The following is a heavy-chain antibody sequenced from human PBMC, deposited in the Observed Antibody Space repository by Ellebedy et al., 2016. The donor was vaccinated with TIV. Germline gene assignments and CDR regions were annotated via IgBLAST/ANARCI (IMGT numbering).Heavy chain of an antibody. CDR2: INPNSGGT. CDR1: GYTFTGYY. CDR3: ARGGIRAIVLMVYAIKGYYYGMDV. D-gene: IGHD2-8*01. J-gene: IGHJ6*02. Sequence: ASVKVSXXASGYTFTGYYMHWVRQAPGQGLEWMGWINPNSGGTNYAQKFQGRVTMTRDTSISTAYMELSRLRSDDTAVYYCARGGIRAIVLMVYAIKGYYYGMDVWGQGTTVTVSS. V-gene: IGHV1-2*02.